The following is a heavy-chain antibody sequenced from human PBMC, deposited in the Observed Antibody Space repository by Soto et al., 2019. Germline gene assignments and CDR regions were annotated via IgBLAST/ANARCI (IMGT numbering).Heavy chain of an antibody. CDR3: ASHYGNDAFDI. CDR1: GYTFTSYD. Sequence: ASVKVSCKASGYTFTSYDVIWVRQATGQGLEWMGWMNPDSGDTKYEQKFQGRVSMTRNTSISTAYMELSSLRSADTAVYYCASHYGNDAFDIWGQGTMVTVSS. CDR2: MNPDSGDT. V-gene: IGHV1-8*01. D-gene: IGHD4-17*01. J-gene: IGHJ3*02.